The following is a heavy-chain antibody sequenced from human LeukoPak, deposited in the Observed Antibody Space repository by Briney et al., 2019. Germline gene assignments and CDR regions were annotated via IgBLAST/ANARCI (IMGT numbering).Heavy chain of an antibody. CDR2: INPKSGDT. J-gene: IGHJ4*02. D-gene: IGHD6-13*01. CDR3: ARVTAVDAGKGVLDY. Sequence: ASVKVSCKASEYTFTGYYMHWVRQAPGQGLEWIGRINPKSGDTNFAQKFQGRVTMTRDTSITTAYMELSRLRSDDTAVYYCARVTAVDAGKGVLDYWGQGTLVTVSS. V-gene: IGHV1-2*06. CDR1: EYTFTGYY.